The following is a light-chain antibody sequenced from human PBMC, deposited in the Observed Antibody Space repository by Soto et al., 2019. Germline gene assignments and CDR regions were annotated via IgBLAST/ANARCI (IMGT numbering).Light chain of an antibody. V-gene: IGLV2-23*02. CDR3: CLYAGSSTYV. Sequence: QSALTQPASVSGSPGHSITISCTGASSDVGSYNLVSWYQQHPGKAPKLMIYEVSKRPSGVSNRFSGSKSGNTASLTISGLQAEDEADYYCCLYAGSSTYVFGTGTKVT. J-gene: IGLJ1*01. CDR1: SSDVGSYNL. CDR2: EVS.